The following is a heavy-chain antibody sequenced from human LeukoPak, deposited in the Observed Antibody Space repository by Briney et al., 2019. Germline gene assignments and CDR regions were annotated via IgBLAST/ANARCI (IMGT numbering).Heavy chain of an antibody. CDR3: ARGADGVSSNSRGWFDP. V-gene: IGHV3-74*01. CDR1: GFTFSSYW. D-gene: IGHD2-15*01. J-gene: IGHJ5*02. CDR2: INSDGSST. Sequence: GGSLRLSCAASGFTFSSYWMHWVRQAPGKGLVWVSRINSDGSSTSYADSVKGRFTISRDNAKNSLYLQMNSLRAEDTAVYSCARGADGVSSNSRGWFDPWGQGTLVTVSS.